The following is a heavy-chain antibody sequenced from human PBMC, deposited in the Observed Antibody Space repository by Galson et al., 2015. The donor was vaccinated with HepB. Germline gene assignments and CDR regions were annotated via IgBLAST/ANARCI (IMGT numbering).Heavy chain of an antibody. J-gene: IGHJ6*02. CDR3: AKIGYGWSFGNGMDV. CDR2: ISHDSGKR. CDR1: GFTFSLYS. V-gene: IGHV3-30-3*02. D-gene: IGHD2-15*01. Sequence: SLRLSCAASGFTFSLYSLHWVRQAPGMGLEYVAVISHDSGKRQHADSVKGRFTISRDNSKNTLYLQMNSLRSEDTAIYYCAKIGYGWSFGNGMDVWGQGTTVTVSS.